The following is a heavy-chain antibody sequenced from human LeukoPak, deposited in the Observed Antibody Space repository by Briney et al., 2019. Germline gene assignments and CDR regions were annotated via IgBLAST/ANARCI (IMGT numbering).Heavy chain of an antibody. CDR1: GYTFTSYG. CDR3: AAGSSWYSGGPSDFDY. J-gene: IGHJ4*02. CDR2: IIAYNGNT. V-gene: IGHV1-18*01. D-gene: IGHD6-13*01. Sequence: ASVKVSCKASGYTFTSYGISWVRQAPGQGLEWMGWIIAYNGNTNYAQKLQGRVTMTTDTSTSTAYMELRSLRSDDTAVYYCAAGSSWYSGGPSDFDYWGQGTLVTVSS.